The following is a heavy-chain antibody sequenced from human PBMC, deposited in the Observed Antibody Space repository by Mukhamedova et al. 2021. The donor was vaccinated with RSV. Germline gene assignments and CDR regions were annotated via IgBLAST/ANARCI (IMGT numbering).Heavy chain of an antibody. D-gene: IGHD3-22*01. V-gene: IGHV1-46*01. CDR2: INPSGGST. Sequence: GQGLEWMGIINPSGGSTSYAQKFQGRVTMTSDTSTSTVYMELSSLRSEDTAVFYFAIGGSGYYFDYWGHVTLVTVSS. J-gene: IGHJ4*01. CDR3: AIGGSGYYFDY.